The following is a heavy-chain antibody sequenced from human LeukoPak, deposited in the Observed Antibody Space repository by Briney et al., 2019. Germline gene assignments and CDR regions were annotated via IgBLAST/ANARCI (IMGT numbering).Heavy chain of an antibody. CDR1: GFTFRDYA. J-gene: IGHJ6*03. V-gene: IGHV3-49*04. Sequence: GGSLRLSCAASGFTFRDYAMRWVRQAPWKGLEWVGFIRSRRYGGATGYATSVKGRFSISRDDSKSIAYLQVNSLETEDTAVYYCSRDNLYCDTSSCTYYYFYYMGVWGKGTTVTVSS. D-gene: IGHD3-22*01. CDR2: IRSRRYGGAT. CDR3: SRDNLYCDTSSCTYYYFYYMGV.